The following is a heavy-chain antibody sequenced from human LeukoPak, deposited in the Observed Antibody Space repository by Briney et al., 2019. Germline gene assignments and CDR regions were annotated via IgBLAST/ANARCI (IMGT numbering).Heavy chain of an antibody. CDR3: AKDITKSGSYDFDY. J-gene: IGHJ4*02. D-gene: IGHD1-26*01. CDR1: GFTFSFYG. CDR2: IRKDGSNQ. Sequence: GGSLRLSCAASGFTFSFYGMHWVRQAPGKGLEWVAFIRKDGSNQFYADSVKGRFTISRDNSKNTVYLQMNSLGPEDTALYHCAKDITKSGSYDFDYWGQGILVTVSS. V-gene: IGHV3-30*02.